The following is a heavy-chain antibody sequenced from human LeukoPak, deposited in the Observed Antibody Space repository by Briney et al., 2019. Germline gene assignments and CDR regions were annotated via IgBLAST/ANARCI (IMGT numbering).Heavy chain of an antibody. V-gene: IGHV1-24*01. D-gene: IGHD3-22*01. CDR1: GYTLTELS. J-gene: IGHJ4*02. Sequence: ASVKVSCKVSGYTLTELSMHWVRQAPGKGLEWMGGFDPEDGETIYAQKFQGRVTMTTDTSTSTAYMELRSLRSDDTAVYYCARDRFHTYYYDSSGYLTFDYWGQGTLVTVSS. CDR2: FDPEDGET. CDR3: ARDRFHTYYYDSSGYLTFDY.